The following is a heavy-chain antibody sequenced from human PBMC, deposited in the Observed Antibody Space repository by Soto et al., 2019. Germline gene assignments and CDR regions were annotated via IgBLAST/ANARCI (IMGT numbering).Heavy chain of an antibody. CDR2: ISTSGSHI. Sequence: PRGSLRLSCTASGFTFSIYSMNWVRQAPGRGLEWVSSISTSGSHIYYADSVKGRFTISRDNAKNSLYLQMNSLRAEDTAVYYCASLFWFDPWGQGT. J-gene: IGHJ5*02. CDR1: GFTFSIYS. V-gene: IGHV3-21*01. CDR3: ASLFWFDP.